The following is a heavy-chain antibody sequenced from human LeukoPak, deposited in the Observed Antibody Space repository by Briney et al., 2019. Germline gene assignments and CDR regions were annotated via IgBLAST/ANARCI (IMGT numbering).Heavy chain of an antibody. Sequence: GGSLRLSCAASGFTFSLSGMNWVRQAPGKGLEWVAVISYDGSNKYYADSVKGRFTISRDNSKNTLYLQMNSLRAEDTAVYYCPRATVTRNFDYWGQGTLVTVSS. V-gene: IGHV3-30*03. CDR2: ISYDGSNK. D-gene: IGHD4-17*01. J-gene: IGHJ4*02. CDR3: PRATVTRNFDY. CDR1: GFTFSLSG.